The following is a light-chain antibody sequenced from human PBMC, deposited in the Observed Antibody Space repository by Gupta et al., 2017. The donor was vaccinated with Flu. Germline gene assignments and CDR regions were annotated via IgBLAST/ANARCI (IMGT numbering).Light chain of an antibody. CDR1: QSLFYASNDKNY. J-gene: IGKJ2*03. CDR3: LQFFTTPYS. Sequence: VMTQSQALLTVSLGERATISCKSGQSLFYASNDKNYVAWYQQKSGQPPMLRFYWASRREAGVPVRFIGDGSGTNFTLTINGLQAEVVAVYYCLQFFTTPYSFGQGTKVEIK. V-gene: IGKV4-1*01. CDR2: WAS.